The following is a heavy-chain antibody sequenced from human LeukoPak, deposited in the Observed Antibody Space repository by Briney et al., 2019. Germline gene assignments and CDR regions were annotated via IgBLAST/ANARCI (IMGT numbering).Heavy chain of an antibody. Sequence: GGSLRLSCAASGFTFSSYAMSWVRQAPGKGLEWVSAISGSGGSTYYADSVKGRFTISRDNSKNTLYLQMNSLRAEDTAFYYCAKDRAGTPWADWGQGTLVTVSS. J-gene: IGHJ4*02. CDR2: ISGSGGST. V-gene: IGHV3-23*01. CDR3: AKDRAGTPWAD. CDR1: GFTFSSYA. D-gene: IGHD1-1*01.